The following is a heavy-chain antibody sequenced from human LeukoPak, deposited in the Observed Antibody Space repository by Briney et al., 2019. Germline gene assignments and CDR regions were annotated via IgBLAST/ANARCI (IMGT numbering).Heavy chain of an antibody. CDR1: GGSFSGYY. CDR3: ARVGATATFDY. CDR2: INHSGST. V-gene: IGHV4-34*01. D-gene: IGHD1-26*01. J-gene: IGHJ4*02. Sequence: SETLSLTCAVYGGSFSGYYWSWIRQPPGKGLEWIGEINHSGSTNYNPSLKSRVTISVDTSKNQFSLKLSSVTAADTAVYYCARVGATATFDYWGQGTLVTVSS.